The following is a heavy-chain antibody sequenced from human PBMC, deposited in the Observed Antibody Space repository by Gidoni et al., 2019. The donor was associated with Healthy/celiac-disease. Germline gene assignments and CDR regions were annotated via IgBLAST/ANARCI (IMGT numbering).Heavy chain of an antibody. CDR2: FSSRSSYI. J-gene: IGHJ4*02. CDR3: ARVATVDADY. CDR1: GLTCSSYS. D-gene: IGHD4-17*01. V-gene: IGHV3-21*01. Sequence: EVQLVESGGGLVKPGGSLRLSCAASGLTCSSYSTNWVRQAPGKGLEWVASFSSRSSYIDYADSVKGRFTISRDNAKNSLYLQMNSLGAEDTAVYYCARVATVDADYWGQGTLVTVSS.